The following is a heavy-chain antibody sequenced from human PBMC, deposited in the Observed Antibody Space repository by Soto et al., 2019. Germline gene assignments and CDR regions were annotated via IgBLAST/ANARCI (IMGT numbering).Heavy chain of an antibody. CDR3: ARGREWLREGWFDP. CDR2: IYSGGST. CDR1: GFTVSSNY. Sequence: EVQLVESGGGLVQPGGSLRLSCAASGFTVSSNYMSWVGQAPGKGLEWVSVIYSGGSTYYADSVKGRFTISRDNSKNTLYLQMNSLRAEDTAVYYCARGREWLREGWFDPWGQGTLVTVSS. D-gene: IGHD3-3*01. V-gene: IGHV3-66*01. J-gene: IGHJ5*02.